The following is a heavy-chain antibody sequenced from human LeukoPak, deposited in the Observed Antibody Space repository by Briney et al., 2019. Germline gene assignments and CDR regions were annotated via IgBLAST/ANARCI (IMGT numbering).Heavy chain of an antibody. D-gene: IGHD1-1*01. Sequence: PSETLSLTCIVSGGSISSNNSYWGWIRQSPGKGLEWIGSIYYSGSTYYNPSLKSRVTISVDTSKNQFSLKVTSVTAADTAVYYCARHILEEHWFDPWGLGTIVIVSS. CDR3: ARHILEEHWFDP. V-gene: IGHV4-39*01. J-gene: IGHJ5*02. CDR1: GGSISSNNSY. CDR2: IYYSGST.